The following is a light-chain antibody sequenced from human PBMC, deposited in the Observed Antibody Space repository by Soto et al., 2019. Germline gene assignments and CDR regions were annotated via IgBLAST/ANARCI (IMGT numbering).Light chain of an antibody. Sequence: QSALTQPPSVSGSPGQSVTIPCTAASSDLGSYNRVSWYQQPPGTAPKLIIYEVNRRPEGAPYRFSGSKSGNTASLTVSGLQAEDEGDYYCFSYADTNNFVFGSGTKLTVL. J-gene: IGLJ1*01. CDR3: FSYADTNNFV. V-gene: IGLV2-8*01. CDR1: SSDLGSYNR. CDR2: EVN.